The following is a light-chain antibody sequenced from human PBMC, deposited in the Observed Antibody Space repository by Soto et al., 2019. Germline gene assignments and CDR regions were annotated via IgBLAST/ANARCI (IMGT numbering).Light chain of an antibody. Sequence: IVLTQSLATLSLSPGERATLSCRSSQSVNSNLAWYQQKPCQPPRVLIYGASARATGIPDRFSGGGSGTDFTLTISRLEPEDFAVYYCQQYGSSPPITFGQGTRLEIK. CDR3: QQYGSSPPIT. J-gene: IGKJ5*01. CDR1: QSVNSN. CDR2: GAS. V-gene: IGKV3-20*01.